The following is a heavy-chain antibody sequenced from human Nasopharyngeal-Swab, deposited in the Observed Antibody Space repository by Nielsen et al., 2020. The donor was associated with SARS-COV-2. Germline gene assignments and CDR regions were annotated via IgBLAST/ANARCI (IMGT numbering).Heavy chain of an antibody. D-gene: IGHD6-13*01. CDR3: ASIAAAGAPGY. V-gene: IGHV4-39*01. Sequence: WIRQPPGKGLEWIGSIYYSGSTYYNPSLKSRVTISVDTSKNQFSLKLSSVTAAGTAVYYCASIAAAGAPGYWGQGTLVTVSS. CDR2: IYYSGST. J-gene: IGHJ4*02.